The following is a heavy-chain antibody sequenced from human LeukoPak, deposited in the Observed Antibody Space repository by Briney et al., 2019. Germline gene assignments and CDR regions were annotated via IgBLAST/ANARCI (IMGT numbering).Heavy chain of an antibody. CDR1: GGSISSGGYY. D-gene: IGHD6-13*01. CDR2: IYYSGST. V-gene: IGHV4-31*03. CDR3: ARGYTIHSSSWYHWFDP. Sequence: SETLSPTCTVSGGSISSGGYYWSWIRQHPGKGLEWIGYIYYSGSTYYNPSLKSRVTISVDTSKNQFSLKLSSVTAADTAVYYCARGYTIHSSSWYHWFDPWGQGTLVTVSS. J-gene: IGHJ5*02.